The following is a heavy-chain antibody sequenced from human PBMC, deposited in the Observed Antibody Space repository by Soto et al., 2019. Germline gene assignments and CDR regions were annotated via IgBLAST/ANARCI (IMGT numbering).Heavy chain of an antibody. J-gene: IGHJ4*02. CDR3: ATVSGYGSGSRRFDF. D-gene: IGHD3-10*01. CDR1: GYPLPTYG. Sequence: QVQVMQSGAQLTQPGASVKVSCETSGYPLPTYGLSWVRQAPGQGLEWMGWIVGDSGNTVYAQKFQGRVTMYRDTSTSTGYMELPRLTSDDSALYYCATVSGYGSGSRRFDFWGQGTLVSVSS. V-gene: IGHV1-18*01. CDR2: IVGDSGNT.